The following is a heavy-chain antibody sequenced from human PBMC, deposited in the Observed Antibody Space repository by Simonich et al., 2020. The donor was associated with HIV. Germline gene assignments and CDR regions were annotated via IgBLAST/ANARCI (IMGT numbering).Heavy chain of an antibody. CDR2: ISSSGNTT. J-gene: IGHJ4*02. V-gene: IGHV3-48*03. D-gene: IGHD6-13*01. Sequence: EWVSYISSSGNTTFYADSVKGRFTISRDNAKNSLYLQMNRLRVEDTAVYYCAREPIVSLYSSTWYGGIDYWGQGTLVTVSS. CDR3: AREPIVSLYSSTWYGGIDY.